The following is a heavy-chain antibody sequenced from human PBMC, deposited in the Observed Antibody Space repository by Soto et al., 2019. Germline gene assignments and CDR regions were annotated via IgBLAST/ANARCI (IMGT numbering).Heavy chain of an antibody. CDR2: IFSGGST. CDR3: PSYEYGWGGY. D-gene: IGHD3-16*01. V-gene: IGHV3-66*01. J-gene: IGHJ4*02. CDR1: GFSVAVKY. Sequence: PGGSLSPSCAASGFSVAVKYMSWVRQAPGKGLEWVSVIFSGGSTYYADSVKGRFSISRDNSKNTLYLQMNRLRPEHPPVYYCPSYEYGWGGYCRQGPVVTASS.